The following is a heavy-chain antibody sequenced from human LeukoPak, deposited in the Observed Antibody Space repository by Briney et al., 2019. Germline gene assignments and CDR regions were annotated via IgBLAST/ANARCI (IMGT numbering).Heavy chain of an antibody. CDR1: GFTSDDYA. Sequence: GGSLRLSCAASGFTSDDYAMHGVGQAPGKGLEGVAVISYDGSNKYYADSVKGRFTISRDNSKNTLYLQMNSLRAEDTAVYYCARDHCVGSTSCYTFDYWGQGTLVTVSS. CDR3: ARDHCVGSTSCYTFDY. D-gene: IGHD2-2*02. J-gene: IGHJ4*02. V-gene: IGHV3-30-3*01. CDR2: ISYDGSNK.